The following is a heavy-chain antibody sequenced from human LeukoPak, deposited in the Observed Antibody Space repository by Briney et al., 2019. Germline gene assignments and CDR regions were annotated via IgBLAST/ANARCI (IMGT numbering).Heavy chain of an antibody. Sequence: PSETLSLTCTVSGGSISSYYWGWIRQPPGKELEYIGYIYHNGATNYNPSLKSRVTISVDTSKNQFSLKLSSVTAADTAVYYCARGPRELLWFGESSTFDYWGQGTLVTVSS. V-gene: IGHV4-59*12. CDR2: IYHNGAT. CDR1: GGSISSYY. D-gene: IGHD3-10*01. J-gene: IGHJ4*02. CDR3: ARGPRELLWFGESSTFDY.